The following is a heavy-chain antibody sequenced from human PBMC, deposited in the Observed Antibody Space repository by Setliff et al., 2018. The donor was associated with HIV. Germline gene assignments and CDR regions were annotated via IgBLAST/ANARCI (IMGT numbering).Heavy chain of an antibody. J-gene: IGHJ4*02. CDR2: VSSRGDT. CDR1: DSGTYY. CDR3: ARAAAGNTGPFDL. D-gene: IGHD4-17*01. V-gene: IGHV4-4*07. Sequence: PSETLSLTCTVSDSGTYYWSWIRQPAGKGMEWIGRVSSRGDTNYNPSLKSLVTMSVDTSKNQFSLKLTSVTASDTAVYYCARAAAGNTGPFDLWGQVSPVTVSS.